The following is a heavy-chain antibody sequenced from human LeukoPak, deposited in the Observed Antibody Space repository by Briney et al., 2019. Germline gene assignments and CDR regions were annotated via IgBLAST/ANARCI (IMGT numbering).Heavy chain of an antibody. D-gene: IGHD3-9*01. Sequence: GGSLRLSCAASGFTFSSFSMNWVRQASGKGLEWVSSSSSSSSYIYYADSVKGRFTISRDNAKNLLYLQMNSLRAEDTAVYYCARDHPLDYDILTGFDYWGQGTLVTVSS. J-gene: IGHJ4*02. CDR1: GFTFSSFS. V-gene: IGHV3-21*01. CDR2: SSSSSSYI. CDR3: ARDHPLDYDILTGFDY.